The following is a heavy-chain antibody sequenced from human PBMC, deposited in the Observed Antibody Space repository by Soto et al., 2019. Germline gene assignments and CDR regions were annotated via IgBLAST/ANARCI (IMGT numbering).Heavy chain of an antibody. CDR2: VYYSGST. D-gene: IGHD3-3*01. V-gene: IGHV4-59*08. CDR1: GGSISSYY. CDR3: ARLEGYWYFDI. J-gene: IGHJ2*01. Sequence: QLQLHEWGAGLVKPSETLSLTCTVSGGSISSYYWSWIRQPQGKGLEWIGYVYYSGSTNYNPSLKSRVTTSVDTSKNQFSLKLSSVTAADTAVYYCARLEGYWYFDIWGRGTLVTVSS.